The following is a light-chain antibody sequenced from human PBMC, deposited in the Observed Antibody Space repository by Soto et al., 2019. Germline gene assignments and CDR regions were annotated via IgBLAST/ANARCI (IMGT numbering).Light chain of an antibody. V-gene: IGKV1-5*03. J-gene: IGKJ1*01. CDR2: KAS. CDR3: QQYNSYWT. CDR1: QSINSW. Sequence: DIQMTQSPSTLSASVGDRVTITCRASQSINSWLAWYQQKPGKAPKILIYKASSLESGVPSRFSGSGSGTEFTLTISSLQPDDFATYYCQQYNSYWTFRQGTKVEIK.